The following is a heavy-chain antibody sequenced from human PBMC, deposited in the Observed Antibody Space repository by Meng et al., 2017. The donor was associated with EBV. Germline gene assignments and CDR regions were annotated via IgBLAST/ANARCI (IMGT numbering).Heavy chain of an antibody. V-gene: IGHV4-61*08. CDR1: GVSVTSGAYH. CDR2: IYDTGIT. CDR3: AKSRSSTPGIVDD. J-gene: IGHJ4*02. Sequence: QVQLQESGPGLVKPSETLSLTCIGSGVSVTSGAYHWSWIRQSPGKGLEWIGYIYDTGITIYNPSLKSRVTISLETSKNQFSLKVNSVTTADTAVYYCAKSRSSTPGIVDDWGQGTLVTVSS. D-gene: IGHD2/OR15-2a*01.